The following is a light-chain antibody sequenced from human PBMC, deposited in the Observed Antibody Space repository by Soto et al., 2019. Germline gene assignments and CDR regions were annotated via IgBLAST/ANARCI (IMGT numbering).Light chain of an antibody. J-gene: IGLJ3*02. V-gene: IGLV2-14*01. CDR2: EVT. CDR3: SSYTNTGPLAV. Sequence: QSALTQPASVSGSPGQSITISCAGTRSDIGLYNYVSWYHQPPGEAPQLLIYEVTNRPSGVSHRFSGSKAGNTASLTISGLQGENEGDYYCSSYTNTGPLAVFGGGTKLTV. CDR1: RSDIGLYNY.